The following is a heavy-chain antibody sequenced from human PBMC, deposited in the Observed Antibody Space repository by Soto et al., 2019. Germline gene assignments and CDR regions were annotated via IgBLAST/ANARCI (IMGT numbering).Heavy chain of an antibody. CDR1: GGTFSSYA. CDR3: ARERCISTSCSAALDY. D-gene: IGHD2-2*01. Sequence: QVQLVQSGAEVKKPGSSVKVSCKASGGTFSSYAISWVRQAPGQGLEWMGGIIPIFGTANYAQKFQGRVTITADESPSTAYMELSSLRSEDTAVYYWARERCISTSCSAALDYWGQGTLVTVSS. CDR2: IIPIFGTA. V-gene: IGHV1-69*12. J-gene: IGHJ4*02.